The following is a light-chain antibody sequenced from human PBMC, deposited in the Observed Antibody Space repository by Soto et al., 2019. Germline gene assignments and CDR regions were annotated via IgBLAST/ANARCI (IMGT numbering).Light chain of an antibody. Sequence: DIQLTQSPSSLSASVGDRVTITCRASQGISSFLAWYQQKPGKAPKLLIYAASTLQSGVPSRFSGSGSGTDFTFTIGSLQPEDFATYYCQQLNTYPLTFGGGTKV. CDR3: QQLNTYPLT. CDR1: QGISSF. CDR2: AAS. V-gene: IGKV1-9*01. J-gene: IGKJ4*01.